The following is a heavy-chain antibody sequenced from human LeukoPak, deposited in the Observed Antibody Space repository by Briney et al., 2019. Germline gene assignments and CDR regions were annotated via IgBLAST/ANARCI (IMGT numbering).Heavy chain of an antibody. Sequence: GGSLPLSCSPSGFPFSSYSMNWPRQPPGKGVEGMSNNAYSSGNTKYADSVKGRFTISGDKAKNSVYLQMNSLRVEDTAVYYCARDTKYAFDNWGQGTLVTVSS. J-gene: IGHJ4*02. D-gene: IGHD2-2*01. CDR3: ARDTKYAFDN. CDR2: NAYSSGNT. V-gene: IGHV3-48*01. CDR1: GFPFSSYS.